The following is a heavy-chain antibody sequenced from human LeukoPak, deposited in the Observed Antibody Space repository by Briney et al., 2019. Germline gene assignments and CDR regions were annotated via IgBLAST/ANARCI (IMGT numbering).Heavy chain of an antibody. CDR2: FDPEDGET. V-gene: IGHV1-24*01. CDR1: GYTLTELS. CDR3: ATHRIAVAGLDY. J-gene: IGHJ4*02. Sequence: ASVKVSCKVPGYTLTELSMHWVRQAPGKGLEWMGGFDPEDGETIYAQKFQGRVTMTEDTSTDTAYMELSSLRSEDTAVYYCATHRIAVAGLDYWGQGTLVTVSS. D-gene: IGHD6-19*01.